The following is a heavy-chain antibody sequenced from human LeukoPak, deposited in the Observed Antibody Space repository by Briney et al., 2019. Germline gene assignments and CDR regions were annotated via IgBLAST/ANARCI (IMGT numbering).Heavy chain of an antibody. CDR1: RFSLSSSG. Sequence: VGSPRLSCAAPRFSLSSSGTSWGREAPEEGREWVSHISGVGVSTYYADSAKSRFTLSRENSKKTLYLQMNSLRAEDMAVYYCASRVEWLGPPPDNWGQGTLVTVSS. V-gene: IGHV3-23*01. J-gene: IGHJ4*02. CDR2: ISGVGVST. CDR3: ASRVEWLGPPPDN. D-gene: IGHD6-19*01.